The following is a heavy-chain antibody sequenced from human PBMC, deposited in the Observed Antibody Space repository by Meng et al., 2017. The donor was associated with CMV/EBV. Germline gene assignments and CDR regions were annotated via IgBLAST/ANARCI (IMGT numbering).Heavy chain of an antibody. CDR3: AREGETNWFDP. J-gene: IGHJ5*02. D-gene: IGHD2-8*01. V-gene: IGHV4-31*03. CDR1: GGSISSGGYY. CDR2: IYYSGST. Sequence: CTVSGGSISSGGYYWSWIRQHPGKGLEWIGYIYYSGSTYYNPSLKSRVTISVDTSKNQFSLKLSSVTAADTVVYYCAREGETNWFDPWGQGTLVTVSS.